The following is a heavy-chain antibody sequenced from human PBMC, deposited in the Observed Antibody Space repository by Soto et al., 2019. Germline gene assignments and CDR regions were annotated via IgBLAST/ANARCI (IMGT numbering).Heavy chain of an antibody. Sequence: QVQLVESGGGVVQPGRSLRLSCAASGFTFSSYAMYWVRQAPGKGLEWVAVISYDGSNKYYADSVKGRFTISRDNSKXTXYXQEXSLRAEDKAVYYCARAGCDGGRCYTLVGLRYGMDVWGQGTTVTVSS. J-gene: IGHJ6*02. D-gene: IGHD2-15*01. CDR2: ISYDGSNK. CDR1: GFTFSSYA. V-gene: IGHV3-30-3*01. CDR3: ARAGCDGGRCYTLVGLRYGMDV.